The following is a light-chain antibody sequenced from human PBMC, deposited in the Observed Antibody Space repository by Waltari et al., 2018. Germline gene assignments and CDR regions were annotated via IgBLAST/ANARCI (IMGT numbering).Light chain of an antibody. CDR3: QQHSDFVT. J-gene: IGKJ3*01. Sequence: EIVLTQSPATLSLSPGEGATLSCRASQSISNSVGWYQQKPGQAPRLLIYDVSNRATGIPDRFSGSGSGTDFTLTISSLEPEDFAVYYCQQHSDFVTFGPGTTVEIK. CDR2: DVS. V-gene: IGKV3-11*01. CDR1: QSISNS.